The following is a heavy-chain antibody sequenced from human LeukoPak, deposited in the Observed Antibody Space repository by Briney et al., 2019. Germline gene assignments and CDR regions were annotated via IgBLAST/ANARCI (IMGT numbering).Heavy chain of an antibody. V-gene: IGHV3-7*01. CDR3: ARKPLWTYYDSSGYMVYYMDV. CDR2: IKQDGSEK. CDR1: GFTFSSYA. D-gene: IGHD3-22*01. Sequence: GGSLRLSCAASGFTFSSYAMSWVRQAPGKGLEWVANIKQDGSEKYYVDSVKGRFTISRDNAKNSLYLQMNSLRAEDTAVYYCARKPLWTYYDSSGYMVYYMDVWGKGTTVTVSS. J-gene: IGHJ6*03.